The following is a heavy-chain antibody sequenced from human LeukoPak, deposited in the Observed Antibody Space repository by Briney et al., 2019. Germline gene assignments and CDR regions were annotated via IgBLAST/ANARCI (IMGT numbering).Heavy chain of an antibody. V-gene: IGHV4-39*01. J-gene: IGHJ5*02. D-gene: IGHD3-10*01. CDR1: GGSISSSSYF. CDR3: ARRRELLNWFDP. Sequence: SETLSLTCTVSGGSISSSSYFWGWIRQPPGKGLEWTGNIYYSGSTYYNPSLKSRVTISVDTSKNQFSLKLSSVTAADTAVYYCARRRELLNWFDPWGQGTLVTVSS. CDR2: IYYSGST.